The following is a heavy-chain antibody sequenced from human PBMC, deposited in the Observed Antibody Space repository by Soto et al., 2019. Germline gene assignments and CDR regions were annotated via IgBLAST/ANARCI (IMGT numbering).Heavy chain of an antibody. CDR1: GFTFTSSA. Sequence: SVKVSCKASGFTFTSSAVQWVRQARGQRLEWIGWIVVGSGDTNYAQKFQERVTITRDMSTSTAYMELRSLRSEDTAVYYCAARLESYGDPFDPWGQGTLVTVSS. CDR2: IVVGSGDT. J-gene: IGHJ5*02. CDR3: AARLESYGDPFDP. V-gene: IGHV1-58*01. D-gene: IGHD4-17*01.